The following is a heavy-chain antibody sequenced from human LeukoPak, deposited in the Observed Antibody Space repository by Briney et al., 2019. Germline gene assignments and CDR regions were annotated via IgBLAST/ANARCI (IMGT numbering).Heavy chain of an antibody. D-gene: IGHD3-10*01. CDR1: GFTFSSYW. J-gene: IGHJ4*02. Sequence: GGSLRLSCAASGFTFSSYWMSWVRQAPGKGLEWVANIKQDGSEKYYVDSVKGRFTISRDNAKNSLYLQMNSLKTEDTAVHYCTGSFGELSFFAHWGQGTLVTVSS. V-gene: IGHV3-7*03. CDR3: TGSFGELSFFAH. CDR2: IKQDGSEK.